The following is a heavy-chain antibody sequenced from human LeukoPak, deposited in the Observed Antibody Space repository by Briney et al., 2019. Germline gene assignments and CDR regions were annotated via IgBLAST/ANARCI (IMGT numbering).Heavy chain of an antibody. Sequence: GGSLRLSCAASGFTFSSYGMHWVRQAPGKGLEWVAVISYDGSNKYYADSVKGRFTISRDNSKNTLYLQMNSLRAEDTAVYYCAKDRKSGKTYYYDSSGYWILDYWGQGTLVTVSS. J-gene: IGHJ4*02. CDR3: AKDRKSGKTYYYDSSGYWILDY. CDR1: GFTFSSYG. CDR2: ISYDGSNK. V-gene: IGHV3-30*18. D-gene: IGHD3-22*01.